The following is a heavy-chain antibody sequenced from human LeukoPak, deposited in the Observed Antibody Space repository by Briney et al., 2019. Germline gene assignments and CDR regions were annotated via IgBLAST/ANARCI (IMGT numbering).Heavy chain of an antibody. CDR1: GGSISSGGYS. V-gene: IGHV4-30-2*01. CDR2: NYHIVST. D-gene: IGHD5-12*01. J-gene: IGHJ4*02. Sequence: SGTLSLTCAVSGGSISSGGYSWSWIRQPPGKGLEWIGYNYHIVSTYYNPSLKSRVTISVDRSKNQFSLKLSSVTAADTAVYYCARVKRSGFEYYFDYWGQGTLVTVSS. CDR3: ARVKRSGFEYYFDY.